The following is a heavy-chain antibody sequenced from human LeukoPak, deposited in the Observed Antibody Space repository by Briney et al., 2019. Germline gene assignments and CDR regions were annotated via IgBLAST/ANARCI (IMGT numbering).Heavy chain of an antibody. V-gene: IGHV1-2*02. D-gene: IGHD3-10*01. Sequence: ASVKVSCKASGYTFTGYYMHWVRQAPGQGLEWMGWINPNSGGTNYAQKFQGRVTMTRDTSISTAYMELSRLRSDDTAVYYCARGRLRNYYGSGSYPAYYYYYYMDVWGKGTTVTISS. CDR2: INPNSGGT. CDR1: GYTFTGYY. J-gene: IGHJ6*03. CDR3: ARGRLRNYYGSGSYPAYYYYYYMDV.